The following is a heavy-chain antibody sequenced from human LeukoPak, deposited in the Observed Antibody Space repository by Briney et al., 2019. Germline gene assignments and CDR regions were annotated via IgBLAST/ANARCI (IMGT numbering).Heavy chain of an antibody. CDR3: ARDRSLMVYAIRASDI. D-gene: IGHD2-8*01. V-gene: IGHV1-69*05. CDR1: GGTFSSYA. Sequence: PEASVKASCKASGGTFSSYAISWVRQAPGQGLEWMGRIIPIFGTANYAQKFQGRVTITTDESTSTAYMELSSLRSEDTAVYYCARDRSLMVYAIRASDIWGQGTMVTVSS. J-gene: IGHJ3*02. CDR2: IIPIFGTA.